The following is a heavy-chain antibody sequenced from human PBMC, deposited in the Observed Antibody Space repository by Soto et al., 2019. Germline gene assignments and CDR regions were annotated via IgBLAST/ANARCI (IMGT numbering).Heavy chain of an antibody. CDR1: GGSISSDGYS. CDR2: IYHSGTT. V-gene: IGHV4-30-2*05. Sequence: SETLSLTCAVSGGSISSDGYSWSWIRQPPGKGLEWIGYIYHSGTTYYNPSLKSRLTMSLDTSQNQFSLKLNSVTAADTAVYFCARVPSPFDFYYAMDVWGQGTTVTVSS. CDR3: ARVPSPFDFYYAMDV. J-gene: IGHJ6*02. D-gene: IGHD3-16*01.